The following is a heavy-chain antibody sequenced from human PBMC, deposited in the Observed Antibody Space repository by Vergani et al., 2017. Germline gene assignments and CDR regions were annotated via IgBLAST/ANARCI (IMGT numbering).Heavy chain of an antibody. J-gene: IGHJ6*02. CDR1: GFTFSSYA. V-gene: IGHV3-23*01. D-gene: IGHD2-2*01. Sequence: EVQLLESGGGLVQPGGSLRLSCAASGFTFSSYAMSWVRQAPGKGLEWVSAISGSGGSTYYADSVKGRFTISRDNSKNTLYLQMNSLRAEDTAVYYCARESSTSTYYYYYYGMDVWGQGTTVTVSS. CDR2: ISGSGGST. CDR3: ARESSTSTYYYYYYGMDV.